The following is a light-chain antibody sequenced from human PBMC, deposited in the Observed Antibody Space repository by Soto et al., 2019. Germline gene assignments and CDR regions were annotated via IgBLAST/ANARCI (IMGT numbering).Light chain of an antibody. CDR2: SNN. CDR3: AAWHDSLNGYV. CDR1: SSNIGSNT. Sequence: QSVLTQPPSASETPGQRVTISCSGSSSNIGSNTVNWYQQLPGTAPKLLIYSNNQRPSGVPDRFSGSKSGTSASLAISGLQSEDEADYNCAAWHDSLNGYVFGTGTKVTVL. J-gene: IGLJ1*01. V-gene: IGLV1-44*01.